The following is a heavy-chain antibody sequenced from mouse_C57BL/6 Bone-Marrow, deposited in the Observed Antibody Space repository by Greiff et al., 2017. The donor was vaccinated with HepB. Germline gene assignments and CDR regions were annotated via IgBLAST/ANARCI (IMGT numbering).Heavy chain of an antibody. V-gene: IGHV1-54*01. Sequence: QVQLKQSGAELVRPGTSVKVSCKASGYAFTNYLIEWVKQRPGQGLEWIGVINPGSGGTNYNEKFKGKATLTADKSSSTAYMQLSILTSEDSAVFFGAIDDPFYAMDYCGQGTSVTVSS. CDR3: AIDDPFYAMDY. J-gene: IGHJ4*01. D-gene: IGHD2-3*01. CDR1: GYAFTNYL. CDR2: INPGSGGT.